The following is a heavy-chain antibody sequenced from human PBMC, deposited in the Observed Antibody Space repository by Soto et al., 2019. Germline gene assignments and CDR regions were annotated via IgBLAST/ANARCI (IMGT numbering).Heavy chain of an antibody. CDR3: GRGTTGWYHNYYGMDV. Sequence: PSETLSLTCAVYCGSFSGYFWICIRQPPGKGLEWIVETNHRGTNNYNRSLKSRVTISGDTSKNPFSLNLSSVTAPAPAVYCGGRGTTGWYHNYYGMDVWGQGTTVTVSS. CDR2: TNHRGTN. D-gene: IGHD6-19*01. J-gene: IGHJ6*02. V-gene: IGHV4-34*01. CDR1: CGSFSGYF.